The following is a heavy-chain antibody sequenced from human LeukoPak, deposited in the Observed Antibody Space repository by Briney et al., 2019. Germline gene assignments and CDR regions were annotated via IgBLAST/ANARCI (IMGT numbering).Heavy chain of an antibody. CDR1: GGSNSSYY. V-gene: IGHV4-59*01. D-gene: IGHD6-13*01. Sequence: PSETLSLTCTVSGGSNSSYYWSWIRQPPGKGLEWIGYIYYSGSTNYNPSLKSRVTISVDTSKNQFSLKLNSVTAADTAVYYCARARQHLGAFADYYYMDVWGKGTTVTVSS. CDR2: IYYSGST. CDR3: ARARQHLGAFADYYYMDV. J-gene: IGHJ6*03.